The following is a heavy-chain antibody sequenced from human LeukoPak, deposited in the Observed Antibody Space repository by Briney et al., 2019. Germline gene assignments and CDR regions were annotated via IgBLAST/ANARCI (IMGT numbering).Heavy chain of an antibody. D-gene: IGHD2-2*01. V-gene: IGHV4-31*03. J-gene: IGHJ4*02. Sequence: PSETLSLTCTVSGGSISSGGYYWNWVRQHPGKGLEWIGYIYYSGSTYYNPSLKSRVTISVDTSKNRFSLKLSSVTAADTAVYYCARIIVVVPAANYFDYWGQGTLVTVSS. CDR1: GGSISSGGYY. CDR3: ARIIVVVPAANYFDY. CDR2: IYYSGST.